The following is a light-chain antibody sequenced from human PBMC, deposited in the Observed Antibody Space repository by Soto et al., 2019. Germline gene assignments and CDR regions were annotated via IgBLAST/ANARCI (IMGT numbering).Light chain of an antibody. CDR2: GAS. V-gene: IGKV3-15*01. Sequence: EIVMTQSPATLSVSPGERVTLSCRASQSVGSHLAWYQHKPGQIPRLLIYGASTRATGIPARFSGSGSGTEFTLTIISLQSEDFAVYYCQQYNNWPPRTFGQGTKVEIK. J-gene: IGKJ1*01. CDR3: QQYNNWPPRT. CDR1: QSVGSH.